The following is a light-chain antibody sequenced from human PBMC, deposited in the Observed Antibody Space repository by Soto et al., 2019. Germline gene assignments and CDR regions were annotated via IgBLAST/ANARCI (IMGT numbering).Light chain of an antibody. CDR2: DAS. CDR3: QVRAVSPP. Sequence: IVLTQSPATLSLSPGERAALSCRASQSVSTSLAWYQHKPGQAPRLIIYDASKRAPGIPARFSGSGSGTDFTLTISSPEPDDFAVYYCQVRAVSPPFGPGPKVAIK. J-gene: IGKJ3*01. V-gene: IGKV3-11*01. CDR1: QSVSTS.